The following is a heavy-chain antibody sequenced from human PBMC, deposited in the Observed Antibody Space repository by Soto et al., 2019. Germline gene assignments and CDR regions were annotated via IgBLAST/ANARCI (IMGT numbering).Heavy chain of an antibody. CDR2: ISGSGGST. Sequence: GGSLRLSCAASGFTFSSYAMSWVRQAPGKGLEWVSAISGSGGSTYYADSVKGRFTISRDNSKNTLYLQMNSLRAEDTAVYYCAKDGGGGIVLMVYAIISPRYFDYWGQGTLVTVSS. CDR3: AKDGGGGIVLMVYAIISPRYFDY. CDR1: GFTFSSYA. V-gene: IGHV3-23*01. J-gene: IGHJ4*02. D-gene: IGHD2-8*01.